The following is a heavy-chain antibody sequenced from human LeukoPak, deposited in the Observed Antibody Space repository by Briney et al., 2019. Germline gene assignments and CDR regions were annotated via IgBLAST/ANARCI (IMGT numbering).Heavy chain of an antibody. D-gene: IGHD4/OR15-4a*01. Sequence: GGSLRLSCAASGFTFSNHGMHWVRQAPGKGLEWVAVISSDGNTKYYSDSVKGRFTISRDNSKNVMSLQMDSLTREDTAVYYCAKEGSANYLTFDHWGQGTLVTVSS. CDR2: ISSDGNTK. J-gene: IGHJ4*02. CDR1: GFTFSNHG. CDR3: AKEGSANYLTFDH. V-gene: IGHV3-30*18.